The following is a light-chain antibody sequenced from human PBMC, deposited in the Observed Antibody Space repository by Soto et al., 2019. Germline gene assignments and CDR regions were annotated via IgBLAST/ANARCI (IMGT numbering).Light chain of an antibody. J-gene: IGKJ1*01. V-gene: IGKV1-39*01. Sequence: IEMTQSPASLSASVGDRVTITCRASQTIATYLNWFQHKSGRAPKLLIYTSSSVNSGVSSRFRGSGSGTGFTLKISRVEAEDVGVYYCMQSKQYPWTFGQGTKVDIK. CDR2: TSS. CDR3: MQSKQYPWT. CDR1: QTIATY.